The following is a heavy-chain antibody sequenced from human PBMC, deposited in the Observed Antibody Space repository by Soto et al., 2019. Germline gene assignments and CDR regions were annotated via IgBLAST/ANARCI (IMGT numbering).Heavy chain of an antibody. CDR3: ARQGFCRSTSCYSVDY. V-gene: IGHV5-51*01. Sequence: GESLKISCKGSGYSFTNYWIGWVRQMPGKGLEWMGIIYPGDSNTRYSPSFQGQVTISADKSISTAYLQWSSLKASDTAMYYCARQGFCRSTSCYSVDYWGQGTRVAVAS. CDR2: IYPGDSNT. J-gene: IGHJ4*02. D-gene: IGHD2-2*02. CDR1: GYSFTNYW.